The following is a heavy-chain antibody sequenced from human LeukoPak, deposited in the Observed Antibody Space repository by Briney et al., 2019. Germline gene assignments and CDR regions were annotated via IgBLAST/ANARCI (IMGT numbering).Heavy chain of an antibody. CDR3: ARSVEMATIITAYFDY. V-gene: IGHV5-51*01. Sequence: GESLKISCKGSGYSFTSYWISWVRQMPGKGLEWMGIIYPGDSDTRYSPSFQGQVTISADKSISTAYLQWSSLKASDTAMYYCARSVEMATIITAYFDYWGQGTLVTVSS. CDR1: GYSFTSYW. D-gene: IGHD5-24*01. CDR2: IYPGDSDT. J-gene: IGHJ4*02.